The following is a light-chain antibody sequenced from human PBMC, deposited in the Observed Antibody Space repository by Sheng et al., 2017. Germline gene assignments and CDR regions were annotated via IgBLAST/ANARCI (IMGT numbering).Light chain of an antibody. Sequence: SYVLTQPPSLSVAPGKTATITCGGNNIGSKSVHWYQQKPGQAPVLVVYDNGDRPSGIPERFAGSNSGTTATLSIARVDAGDEADYYCQVWDTSVDPVIFGGGTKLTVL. J-gene: IGLJ2*01. CDR2: DNG. CDR3: QVWDTSVDPVI. V-gene: IGLV3-21*03. CDR1: NIGSKS.